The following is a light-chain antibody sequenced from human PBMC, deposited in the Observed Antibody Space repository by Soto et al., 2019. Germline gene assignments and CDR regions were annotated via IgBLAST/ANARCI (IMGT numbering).Light chain of an antibody. CDR2: GAS. CDR1: QSVTHTY. Sequence: EIVLTQSPGTLSLSPGESATLSCRASQSVTHTYCAWYQQKRGLAPRLIIYGASFRATGIPDRFSGSGSGTSFTLTISRLEPEDFAVYYCQHYDSSPITCGQGTRLLIK. V-gene: IGKV3-20*01. J-gene: IGKJ5*01. CDR3: QHYDSSPIT.